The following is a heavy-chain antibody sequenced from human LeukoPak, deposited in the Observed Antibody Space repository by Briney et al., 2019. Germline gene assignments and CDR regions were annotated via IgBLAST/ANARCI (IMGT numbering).Heavy chain of an antibody. CDR2: ISYDGSNK. CDR1: GFTFSSYA. J-gene: IGHJ4*02. CDR3: AKEGTFGDPRDY. D-gene: IGHD4-17*01. V-gene: IGHV3-30-3*01. Sequence: GRSLRLSCAASGFTFSSYAMHWVRQAPGKGLEWVAVISYDGSNKYYADSVKGRFTISRDNSKNTLYLQMNSLRAEDTAVYYCAKEGTFGDPRDYWGQGTLVTVSS.